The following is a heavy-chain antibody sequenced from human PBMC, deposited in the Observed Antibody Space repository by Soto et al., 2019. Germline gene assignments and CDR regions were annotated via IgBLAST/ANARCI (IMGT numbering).Heavy chain of an antibody. CDR3: ARQGRNTKIVMVKHYAADF. V-gene: IGHV4-39*01. Sequence: PETLSLTCTVSSGSISSTSYYWAWIRQPPGKGLEWIGAIYYDGTTYYTESLKSRVSISVDTSKNQFSLKVNSVTAADTAVYLCARQGRNTKIVMVKHYAADFCGQGTAVIVS. CDR1: SGSISSTSYY. J-gene: IGHJ6*02. CDR2: IYYDGTT. D-gene: IGHD3-22*01.